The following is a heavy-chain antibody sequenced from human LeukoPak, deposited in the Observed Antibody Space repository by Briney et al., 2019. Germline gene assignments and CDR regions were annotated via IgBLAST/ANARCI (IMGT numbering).Heavy chain of an antibody. D-gene: IGHD4-17*01. CDR2: IYPGDSDI. V-gene: IGHV5-51*01. CDR1: GYTFTSYW. CDR3: ARSPDCGDYRNAFDI. J-gene: IGHJ3*02. Sequence: GESLKISCKGSGYTFTSYWIGWVRPMPGKGLEWMGIIYPGDSDIKYSPSFQGQVTISVDKSISTAYLQWSSLKASDTAMYYCARSPDCGDYRNAFDIWGQGTMVTVSS.